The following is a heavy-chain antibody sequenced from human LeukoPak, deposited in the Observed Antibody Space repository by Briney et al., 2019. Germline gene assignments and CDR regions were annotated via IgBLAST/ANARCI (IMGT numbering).Heavy chain of an antibody. CDR2: VKSKTDGGTT. J-gene: IGHJ4*02. Sequence: KPGGSLRLSCAASGFTFSNAWMSWVRQAPGKGLEWVGRVKSKTDGGTTDYAAPVKGRFTISRDDSKNTLYLQMNSLKTEDTAVHYCTTAGGYSYGEVRSYWGQGTLVTVSS. CDR3: TTAGGYSYGEVRSY. D-gene: IGHD5-18*01. CDR1: GFTFSNAW. V-gene: IGHV3-15*01.